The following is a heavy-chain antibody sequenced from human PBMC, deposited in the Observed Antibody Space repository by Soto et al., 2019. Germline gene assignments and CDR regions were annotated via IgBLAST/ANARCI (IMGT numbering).Heavy chain of an antibody. CDR2: ISGSGGST. J-gene: IGHJ6*03. CDR1: GFTFSSYA. D-gene: IGHD3-10*01. V-gene: IGHV3-23*01. CDR3: ARGDNYYYYSMDV. Sequence: EVQLLESGGGLVQPGGSLRLSCAASGFTFSSYAMSWVRQAPGKGLEWVSAISGSGGSTYYADSVKGRFTISRDNSKNTLYLQMNSLRAEYTAVYYCARGDNYYYYSMDVWGKGPTVTVSS.